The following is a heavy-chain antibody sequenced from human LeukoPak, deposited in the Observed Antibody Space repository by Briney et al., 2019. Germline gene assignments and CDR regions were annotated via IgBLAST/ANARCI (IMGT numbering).Heavy chain of an antibody. CDR1: GFTFSSYS. J-gene: IGHJ4*02. D-gene: IGHD5-18*01. V-gene: IGHV3-74*01. CDR2: INRDGSST. CDR3: AGGGYTYGLY. Sequence: GGSLRLSCAASGFTFSSYSMNWVRQAPGKGLVWVSRINRDGSSTSYADSVKRRFTISRDNTKNTLHLQMNSLRAGDTAVYYCAGGGYTYGLYWGQGDLVTVSS.